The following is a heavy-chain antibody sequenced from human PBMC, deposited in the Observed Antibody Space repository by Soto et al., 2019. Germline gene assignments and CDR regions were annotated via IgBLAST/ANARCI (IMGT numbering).Heavy chain of an antibody. D-gene: IGHD6-13*01. Sequence: LRLSCAASGFTFDDYAMHWVRQAPGKGLEWVSGISWNSGSIGYADSVKGRFTISRDNAKNSLYLQMNSLRAEDTALYYCAKERSSSWSPYYYYYGMDVWGQGTTVTVSS. CDR2: ISWNSGSI. CDR3: AKERSSSWSPYYYYYGMDV. CDR1: GFTFDDYA. V-gene: IGHV3-9*01. J-gene: IGHJ6*02.